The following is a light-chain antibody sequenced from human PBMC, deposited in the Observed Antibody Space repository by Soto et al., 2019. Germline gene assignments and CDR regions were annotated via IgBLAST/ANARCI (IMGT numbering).Light chain of an antibody. CDR1: QSVGSD. CDR2: GAS. Sequence: EIVLTQSPITLSVSPGERATLSCRASQSVGSDLAWYQQKPGQAPRLLISGASTRATGIPARFSGSGSGTDFTLTISSLQSEDFAVYYCQQYNTWPLTFDGGAKVESK. CDR3: QQYNTWPLT. J-gene: IGKJ4*01. V-gene: IGKV3-15*01.